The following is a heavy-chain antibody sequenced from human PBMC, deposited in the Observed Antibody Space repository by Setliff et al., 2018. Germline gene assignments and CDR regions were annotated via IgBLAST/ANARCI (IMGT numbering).Heavy chain of an antibody. CDR2: ISTYNGKT. CDR3: ARDLDYQYYYDSSGRDAFDI. J-gene: IGHJ3*02. Sequence: GASVKVSCKASGYIFTSYGFSWVRQAPGQGLEWMGWISTYNGKTNYAQKFQGRVTMTTDTSTSTAYMELRSLRSDDTAVCYCARDLDYQYYYDSSGRDAFDIWGQGTMVTVSS. V-gene: IGHV1-18*01. CDR1: GYIFTSYG. D-gene: IGHD3-22*01.